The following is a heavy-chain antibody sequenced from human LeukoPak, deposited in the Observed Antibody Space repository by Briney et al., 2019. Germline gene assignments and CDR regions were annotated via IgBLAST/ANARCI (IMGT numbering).Heavy chain of an antibody. CDR2: IKEDGSDK. V-gene: IGHV3-7*05. D-gene: IGHD3-10*01. J-gene: IGHJ4*02. CDR3: VRDGIRDIPGVITIRYDY. CDR1: AFTFSMYW. Sequence: GGSLRLSCSASAFTFSMYWMTWVRQAPGKGLEWVATIKEDGSDKYYVDSVRGRFTISRDNAENSLNLQMNSLTAEDTALYYCVRDGIRDIPGVITIRYDYWGQVTLVTVSS.